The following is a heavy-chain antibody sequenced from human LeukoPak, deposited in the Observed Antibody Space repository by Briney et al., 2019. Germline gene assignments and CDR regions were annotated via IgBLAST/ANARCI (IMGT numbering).Heavy chain of an antibody. V-gene: IGHV3-21*01. D-gene: IGHD3-3*01. CDR2: ISSSSSYI. Sequence: GGSLRLSCAASGFTFSSYSMNWVRQAPGKGLEWVSSISSSSSYIYYADSVKGRFTISRDNAKNSLYLQMNSLRAEDTAVYYCARDIRDPLDPIQHWGQGTLVAVSS. CDR1: GFTFSSYS. CDR3: ARDIRDPLDPIQH. J-gene: IGHJ1*01.